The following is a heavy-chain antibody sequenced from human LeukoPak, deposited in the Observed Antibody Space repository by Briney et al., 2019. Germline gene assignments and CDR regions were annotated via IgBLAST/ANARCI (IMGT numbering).Heavy chain of an antibody. CDR1: GGTFSSYA. D-gene: IGHD3-22*01. CDR2: IIPIFGTA. V-gene: IGHV1-69*13. J-gene: IGHJ3*02. CDR3: ARETHGYYYDSSGSDAFDI. Sequence: VASVNVSCKASGGTFSSYAISWVRQAPGQGLEWMGGIIPIFGTANYAQKFQGRVTITADESTSTAYMELSSLRSEDTAVYYCARETHGYYYDSSGSDAFDIWGQGTMVTVSS.